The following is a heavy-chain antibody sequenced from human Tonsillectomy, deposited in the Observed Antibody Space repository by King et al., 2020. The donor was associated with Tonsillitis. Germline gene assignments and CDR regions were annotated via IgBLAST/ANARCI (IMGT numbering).Heavy chain of an antibody. D-gene: IGHD6-13*01. CDR2: IRGSGGST. V-gene: IGHV3-23*01. J-gene: IGHJ4*02. CDR3: AKDSPNPGYSSSFDY. CDR1: GFTFSSYA. Sequence: VPLQASGGGLVQPGGSLSLSCAASGFTFSSYAMSWVRQAPGPWLEWVSAIRGSGGSTYYAASVQGRFTISRDNSKPTLYLQMNSLRAEDTAVYYCAKDSPNPGYSSSFDYWGQGTLVTVSS.